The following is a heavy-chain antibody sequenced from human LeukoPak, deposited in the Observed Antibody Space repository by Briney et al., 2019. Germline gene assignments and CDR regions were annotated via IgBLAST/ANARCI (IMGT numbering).Heavy chain of an antibody. Sequence: VSVKLSRNSSGYTFTRYDINWVPQATGQRLEWMGWMNPNSGNTGYAQKFQGRVTMTRNTSISTAYMELTSLRSEDTAVYSCAREYQLLGTVYNYFDPWGQGTLVTVSS. CDR1: GYTFTRYD. V-gene: IGHV1-8*01. D-gene: IGHD2-2*01. J-gene: IGHJ5*02. CDR3: AREYQLLGTVYNYFDP. CDR2: MNPNSGNT.